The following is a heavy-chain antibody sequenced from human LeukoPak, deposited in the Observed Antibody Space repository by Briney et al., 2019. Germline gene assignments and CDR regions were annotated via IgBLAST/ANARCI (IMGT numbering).Heavy chain of an antibody. CDR3: ARGGNGWYFDL. D-gene: IGHD1-14*01. J-gene: IGHJ2*01. Sequence: MSSETLSLTCAVQGASLRSSYWSWIRQPPGKGLQWIGQIDHSGSTHSIPSLKSRVTISLDTSQSQVSLKVNSVTAADTAVYFCARGGNGWYFDLWGRGTLVTVSS. CDR2: IDHSGST. V-gene: IGHV4-34*01. CDR1: GASLRSSY.